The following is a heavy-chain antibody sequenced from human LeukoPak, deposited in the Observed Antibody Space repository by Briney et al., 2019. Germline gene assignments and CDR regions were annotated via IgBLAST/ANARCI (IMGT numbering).Heavy chain of an antibody. J-gene: IGHJ4*02. V-gene: IGHV1-69*01. CDR3: ARDLAGNYFDY. CDR1: GGTFISYA. D-gene: IGHD3-10*01. Sequence: SVKVSCKASGGTFISYAISWVRQAPGQGLEWMGGIIPIFGTANYAQKFQGRGTITADESTSTAYMELSSLRSEDTAVYYCARDLAGNYFDYWGQGTLVTVSS. CDR2: IIPIFGTA.